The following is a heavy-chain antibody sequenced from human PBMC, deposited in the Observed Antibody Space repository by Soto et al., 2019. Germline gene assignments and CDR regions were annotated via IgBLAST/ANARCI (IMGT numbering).Heavy chain of an antibody. J-gene: IGHJ4*02. Sequence: PGGSLRLSCAASGFTFSSYWMSWVRQAPGKGLEWVANIKQDGSEKYYVDSVKGRFTISRDNAKNSLYLQMNSLRAEDTAVYYCARAIMITFGGVIVKSLLDYWGQGTLVTVSS. CDR2: IKQDGSEK. CDR3: ARAIMITFGGVIVKSLLDY. CDR1: GFTFSSYW. V-gene: IGHV3-7*01. D-gene: IGHD3-16*02.